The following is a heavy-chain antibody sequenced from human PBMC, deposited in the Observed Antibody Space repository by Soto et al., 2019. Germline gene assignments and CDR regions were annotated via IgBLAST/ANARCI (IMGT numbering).Heavy chain of an antibody. CDR2: ISSSSSTYI. Sequence: GGSLRLSCAASGFTFSSYSMNWVRQAPGKGLEWVSYISSSSSTYIYYADSVRGRFTISRDNAKNSLYLQMNSLRAEDTAMYYCARLYCSGGSCYSGDAFDIWGQGTMVTVSS. CDR1: GFTFSSYS. D-gene: IGHD2-15*01. J-gene: IGHJ3*02. CDR3: ARLYCSGGSCYSGDAFDI. V-gene: IGHV3-21*05.